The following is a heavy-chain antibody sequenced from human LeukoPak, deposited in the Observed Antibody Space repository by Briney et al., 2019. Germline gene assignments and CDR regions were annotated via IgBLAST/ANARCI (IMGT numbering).Heavy chain of an antibody. D-gene: IGHD5-18*01. CDR3: ARDGGRIQLWSSFDY. V-gene: IGHV1-2*02. CDR1: GYTFTGYY. J-gene: IGHJ4*02. Sequence: ASVKVSCKASGYTFTGYYMHWVRQAPGQGLEWMGWVNPNSGGTNYAQKFQGRVTMTRDTSISTAYMELSRLRSDDTAVYYCARDGGRIQLWSSFDYWGQGTLVTVSS. CDR2: VNPNSGGT.